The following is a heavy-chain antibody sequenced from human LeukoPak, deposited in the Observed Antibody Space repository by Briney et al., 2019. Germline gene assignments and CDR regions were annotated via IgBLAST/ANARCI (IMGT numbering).Heavy chain of an antibody. V-gene: IGHV4-34*01. CDR3: ARGRCGDDCYPNWFDP. J-gene: IGHJ5*02. D-gene: IGHD2-21*02. CDR2: INHSGTT. Sequence: SETLSLTCAVYGGSFSGYRWSWLRQPPGKGLEWIGEINHSGTTNYNPSLKSRVTISVDTSKNQFSLKLTSVTAADTAVYYCARGRCGDDCYPNWFDPWGQGTLVTVSS. CDR1: GGSFSGYR.